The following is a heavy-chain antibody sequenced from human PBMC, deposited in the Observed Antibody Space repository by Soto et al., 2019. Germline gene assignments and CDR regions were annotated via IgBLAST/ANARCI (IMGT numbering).Heavy chain of an antibody. CDR3: ARRGPGTYFDY. V-gene: IGHV3-23*01. CDR2: ISGSGGST. Sequence: EVQLLDSGGGLVQPGGSLRLSCGASGFTFSSYAMNWVRQAPRKGLEWVSVISGSGGSTYYADSVKGRFTISRDNSKNTLYLQMNSLRDEDTAVYYCARRGPGTYFDYWGQGSLVTVSS. CDR1: GFTFSSYA. D-gene: IGHD6-13*01. J-gene: IGHJ4*02.